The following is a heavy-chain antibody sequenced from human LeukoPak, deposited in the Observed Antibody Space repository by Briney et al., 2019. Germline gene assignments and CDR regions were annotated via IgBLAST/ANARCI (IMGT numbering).Heavy chain of an antibody. D-gene: IGHD3-10*01. CDR2: IYYSGST. V-gene: IGHV4-61*01. CDR1: GGSVSSGSYY. CDR3: ARGVRGVIMGGGYYYYYGMDV. Sequence: SETLSLTCTVSGGSVSSGSYYWSWIRQPPGKGLEWIGYIYYSGSTNYNPSLKSRVTISVDTSKNQFSLKLSSVTAADTAVYYCARGVRGVIMGGGYYYYYGMDVWGEGTTVTVSS. J-gene: IGHJ6*04.